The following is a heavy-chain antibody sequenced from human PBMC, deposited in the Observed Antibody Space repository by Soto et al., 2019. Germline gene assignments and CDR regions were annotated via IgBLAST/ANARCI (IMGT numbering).Heavy chain of an antibody. Sequence: GASVKVSCKASGYTFPSYGLSWVRQAPGQGLEWMGWISAYNGKTNYAQKMQGRVTMTTDTTTSTAYMELRSLRSDDTAVYYCARDFDGTSPFDYWGHGTLVTVSS. D-gene: IGHD1-1*01. CDR2: ISAYNGKT. CDR3: ARDFDGTSPFDY. V-gene: IGHV1-18*01. J-gene: IGHJ4*01. CDR1: GYTFPSYG.